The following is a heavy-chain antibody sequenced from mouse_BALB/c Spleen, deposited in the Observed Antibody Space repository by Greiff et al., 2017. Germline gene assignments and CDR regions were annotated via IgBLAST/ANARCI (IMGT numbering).Heavy chain of an antibody. Sequence: QVRLQQSGPGLVAPSQSLSITCTVSGFSLTSYGVHWVRQPPGKGLEWLGVIWAGGSTNYNSALMSRLSISKDNSKSQVFLKMNSLQTDDTAMYYCASMWFAYWGQGTLVTVSA. CDR2: IWAGGST. CDR3: ASMWFAY. J-gene: IGHJ3*01. CDR1: GFSLTSYG. V-gene: IGHV2-9*02.